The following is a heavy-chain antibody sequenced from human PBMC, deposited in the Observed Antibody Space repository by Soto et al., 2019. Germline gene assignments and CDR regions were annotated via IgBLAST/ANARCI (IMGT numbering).Heavy chain of an antibody. J-gene: IGHJ4*02. D-gene: IGHD3-3*01. CDR1: GFTFSNAW. CDR2: IKSKTDGGTT. V-gene: IGHV3-15*01. CDR3: TTPYDGGAGDY. Sequence: GGSLRLSCAASGFTFSNAWMSWVRQAPGKGLEWVGRIKSKTDGGTTDYASPVKGRFTISRDDSKNTLYLQMNSLKTEDTAVYYCTTPYDGGAGDYWGQGTLVTVSS.